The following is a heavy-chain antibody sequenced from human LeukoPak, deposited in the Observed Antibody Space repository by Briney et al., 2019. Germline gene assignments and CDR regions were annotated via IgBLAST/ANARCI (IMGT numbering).Heavy chain of an antibody. D-gene: IGHD2-15*01. V-gene: IGHV3-21*01. Sequence: GGSLRLSCAASGFTFNTYTMNWVRQAPGKGLEWVSSITASSTAIYSADSVKGRFTISRDNAKNFLYLQMNSLRAEDTAVYYCARETVVAATFDYWGQGTLVTVSS. CDR3: ARETVVAATFDY. CDR2: ITASSTAI. J-gene: IGHJ4*02. CDR1: GFTFNTYT.